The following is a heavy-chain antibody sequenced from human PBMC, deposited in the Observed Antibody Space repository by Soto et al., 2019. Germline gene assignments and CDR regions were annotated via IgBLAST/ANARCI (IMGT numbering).Heavy chain of an antibody. V-gene: IGHV4-31*03. CDR3: ARXVRRNSGSYRDYYGMDV. J-gene: IGHJ6*02. CDR1: GGSISSGGYY. CDR2: IYYSGST. Sequence: KTSETLSLTCTVSGGSISSGGYYWSWIRQHPGKGLEWIGYIYYSGSTYYNPSLKSRVTISVDTSKNQFSLKLSSVTAADTAVYYCARXVRRNSGSYRDYYGMDVWGQGTTVTVSS. D-gene: IGHD1-26*01.